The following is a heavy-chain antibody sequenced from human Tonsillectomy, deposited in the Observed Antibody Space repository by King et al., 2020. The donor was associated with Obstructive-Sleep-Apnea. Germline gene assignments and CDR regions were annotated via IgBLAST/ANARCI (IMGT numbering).Heavy chain of an antibody. D-gene: IGHD6-13*01. J-gene: IGHJ3*02. CDR2: ISDSGRTI. CDR1: GFTFSDYY. V-gene: IGHV3-11*01. Sequence: VQLVESGGGLVKPGGSLRLSCAASGFTFSDYYMSWIRQAPGKGLEWVSYISDSGRTIYYADSVKGRFTISRDNAENSLYLQMNSLRADDTAVYYCARDHRITAVGYEAFDIWGQGTMVTVSS. CDR3: ARDHRITAVGYEAFDI.